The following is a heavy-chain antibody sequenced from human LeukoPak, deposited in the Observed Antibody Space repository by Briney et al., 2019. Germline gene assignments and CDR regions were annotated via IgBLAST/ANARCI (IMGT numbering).Heavy chain of an antibody. J-gene: IGHJ5*02. V-gene: IGHV4-34*01. D-gene: IGHD5/OR15-5a*01. CDR2: INHSGST. Sequence: PSETLSLTCAVYGGSFSGYYWSWIRQPPGKGLEWIGEINHSGSTNYNPSLKSRVTISVDTSKNQFSLKLSSVTAADTAVYYCARGRTILRNVRFDPWGQGTLVTVSS. CDR3: ARGRTILRNVRFDP. CDR1: GGSFSGYY.